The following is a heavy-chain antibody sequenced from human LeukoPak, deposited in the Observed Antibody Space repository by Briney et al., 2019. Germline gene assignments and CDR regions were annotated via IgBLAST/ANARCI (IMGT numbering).Heavy chain of an antibody. D-gene: IGHD6-19*01. J-gene: IGHJ4*02. V-gene: IGHV3-21*01. CDR1: GFTFSSYS. Sequence: GGSLRLSCAASGFTFSSYSMNWVRQAPRKGLEWVSSISSSSSYIYYADSVKGRFTISRDNAKNSLYLQMNSLRAEDTAVYYCARSYSSGWYLAFAFDYWGQGTLVTVSS. CDR2: ISSSSSYI. CDR3: ARSYSSGWYLAFAFDY.